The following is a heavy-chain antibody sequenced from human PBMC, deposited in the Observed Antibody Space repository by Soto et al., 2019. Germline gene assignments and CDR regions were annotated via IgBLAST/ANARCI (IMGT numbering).Heavy chain of an antibody. CDR3: AKDLYTSGWSTWFEH. CDR2: ISAGGGST. CDR1: GFTFSSYA. V-gene: IGHV3-23*01. D-gene: IGHD1-1*01. Sequence: EVQLLESGGGLVQPGGSLRLSCAASGFTFSSYAMTWVRQAPGKGLEWVSDISAGGGSTYYADSVKGRFTVSKDKSKNTLNLQMNNLRAEDTAVYYCAKDLYTSGWSTWFEHRGQGTLVIVSS. J-gene: IGHJ5*02.